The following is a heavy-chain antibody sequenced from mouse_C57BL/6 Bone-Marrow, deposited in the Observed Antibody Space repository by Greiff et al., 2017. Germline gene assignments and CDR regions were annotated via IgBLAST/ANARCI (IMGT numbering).Heavy chain of an antibody. CDR2: ISSGGSYT. CDR1: GFTFSSYG. CDR3: ARPYYYGSSYWFAY. D-gene: IGHD1-1*01. J-gene: IGHJ3*01. Sequence: EVQVVESGGDLVKPGGSLKLSCAASGFTFSSYGMSWVRQTPDKRLEWVATISSGGSYTYYPDSVKGRFTISRDNAKNTLYLQMSSLKSEDTAMYYCARPYYYGSSYWFAYWGQGTLVTVSA. V-gene: IGHV5-6*01.